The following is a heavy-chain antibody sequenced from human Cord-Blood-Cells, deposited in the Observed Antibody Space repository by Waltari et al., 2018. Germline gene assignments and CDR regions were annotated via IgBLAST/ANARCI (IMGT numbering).Heavy chain of an antibody. CDR1: VYTFTSYA. J-gene: IGHJ4*02. CDR3: ARGGSSSWYYFDY. V-gene: IGHV1-3*01. D-gene: IGHD6-13*01. CDR2: INACNGNT. Sequence: QVQLVQSGAEVKKPGASLKVSCMASVYTFTSYARHWVRQAPGQRLAWMGWINACNGNTKYSQKCQGRVTITRDTAASTAYMELSSLRSEDTAVDYCARGGSSSWYYFDYWGQGPLVTVSS.